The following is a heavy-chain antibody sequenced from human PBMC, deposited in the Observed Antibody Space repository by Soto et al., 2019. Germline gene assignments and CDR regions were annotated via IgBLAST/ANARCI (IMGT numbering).Heavy chain of an antibody. CDR2: IWYDGSNK. CDR3: ARDPTIFLYGMDV. V-gene: IGHV3-33*01. D-gene: IGHD3-9*01. Sequence: PGGSLRLSCAASGFTFSSYGMHWVRQAPGKGLEWVAVIWYDGSNKYYADSVKGRFTISRDNSKNTLYLQMNSLRAEDTAVYYCARDPTIFLYGMDVWGQGTTVTVSS. J-gene: IGHJ6*02. CDR1: GFTFSSYG.